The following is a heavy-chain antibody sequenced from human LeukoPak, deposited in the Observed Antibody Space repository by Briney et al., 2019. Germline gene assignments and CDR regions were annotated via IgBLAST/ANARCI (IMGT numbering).Heavy chain of an antibody. J-gene: IGHJ5*02. CDR2: TYYRSKWYN. CDR1: GDSVSSNSAA. Sequence: SQTLSLTCAISGDSVSSNSAAWNWIRQSPSRGLEWLGRTYYRSKWYNDYAVSVKSRITTNPDTSKHQFSLQLNAVTPEDTDVYYCASDLRGWYPNDWFDPWGQGTLVTVSS. CDR3: ASDLRGWYPNDWFDP. D-gene: IGHD6-19*01. V-gene: IGHV6-1*01.